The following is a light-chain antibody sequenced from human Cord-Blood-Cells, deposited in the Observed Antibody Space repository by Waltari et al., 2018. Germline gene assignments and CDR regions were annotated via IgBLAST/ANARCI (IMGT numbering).Light chain of an antibody. CDR3: CSYAGSSTLV. V-gene: IGLV2-23*01. CDR2: EGR. Sequence: QSALTQPASVSGSPGQSITISCTGTSSDVGSYNLVSWYQQHPGKAPKLMIYEGRKRPSGVSNRFSGSKSGNTASLTIAGLQAEYEADYYCCSYAGSSTLVFGGGTKLTVL. CDR1: SSDVGSYNL. J-gene: IGLJ3*02.